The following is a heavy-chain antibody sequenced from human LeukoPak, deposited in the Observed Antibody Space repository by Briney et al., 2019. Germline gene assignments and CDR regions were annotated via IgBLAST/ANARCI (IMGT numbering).Heavy chain of an antibody. V-gene: IGHV1-69*13. D-gene: IGHD3-22*01. Sequence: SVKVSCKASGGTFSSYAISWVRQAPGQGLEWMGGIIPIFGTANYAQKFQGRVTITADESTSTAYMELSSLRSEDTAVYYCARVQATYYYDSSGSSGHDYWGQGTLVTVSS. J-gene: IGHJ4*02. CDR2: IIPIFGTA. CDR3: ARVQATYYYDSSGSSGHDY. CDR1: GGTFSSYA.